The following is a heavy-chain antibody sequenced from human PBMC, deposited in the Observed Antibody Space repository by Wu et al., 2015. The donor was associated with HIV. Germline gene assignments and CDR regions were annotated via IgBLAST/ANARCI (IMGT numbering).Heavy chain of an antibody. CDR1: GGTFSSYA. CDR2: IIPIFGTA. V-gene: IGHV1-69*05. D-gene: IGHD3-10*01. CDR3: ARDSANYYYGSGNDAFDI. Sequence: QVQLVQSGAEVKKPGSSVKVSCKASGGTFSSYAISWVRQAPGQGLEWMGGIIPIFGTANYAQKFQGRVTITTDESTSTAYMELSSLRSEDTAVYYCARDSANYYYGSGNDAFDIWGQGTMVTVSS. J-gene: IGHJ3*02.